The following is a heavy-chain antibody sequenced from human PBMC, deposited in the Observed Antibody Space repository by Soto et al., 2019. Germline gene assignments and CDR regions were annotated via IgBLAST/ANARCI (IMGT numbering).Heavy chain of an antibody. CDR3: ARDPLGIAVAGTLWY. CDR1: GFTFSSYA. J-gene: IGHJ4*02. V-gene: IGHV3-30-3*01. D-gene: IGHD6-19*01. Sequence: QVQLVESGGGVVQPGRSLRLSCAASGFTFSSYAMHWVRQAPGKGLEWGAVISYDGSNKYYADSVKGRFTISRDNSKNTLYLQMNSLRAEDTAVYYCARDPLGIAVAGTLWYWGQGTLVTVSS. CDR2: ISYDGSNK.